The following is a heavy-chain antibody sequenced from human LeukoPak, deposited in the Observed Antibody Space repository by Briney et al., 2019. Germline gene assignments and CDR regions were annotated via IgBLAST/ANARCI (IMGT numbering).Heavy chain of an antibody. CDR3: ARWGRGYYYDSSGYYYFDY. V-gene: IGHV1-24*01. J-gene: IGHJ4*02. Sequence: ASVTVSCKVSGYTLTELSMHWVRQAPGKGLEWMGGFDPEDGETIYAQKFQGRVTMTEDTSTDTAYMELSSLRSEDTAVYYCARWGRGYYYDSSGYYYFDYWGQGTLVTVSS. CDR1: GYTLTELS. D-gene: IGHD3-22*01. CDR2: FDPEDGET.